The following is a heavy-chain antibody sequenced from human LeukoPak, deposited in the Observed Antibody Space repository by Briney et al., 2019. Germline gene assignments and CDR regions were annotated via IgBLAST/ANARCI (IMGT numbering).Heavy chain of an antibody. V-gene: IGHV3-23*01. CDR3: AKDSSSIAAAGTSFDY. CDR1: GFTFSSYA. J-gene: IGHJ4*02. Sequence: GGSLRLSCAASGFTFSSYAMSWVRQAPGKGLEWVSATSGSGGSTYYADSVKGRFTISRDNSKNTLYLQMNSLRAEDTAVYYCAKDSSSIAAAGTSFDYWGQGTLVTVSS. D-gene: IGHD6-13*01. CDR2: TSGSGGST.